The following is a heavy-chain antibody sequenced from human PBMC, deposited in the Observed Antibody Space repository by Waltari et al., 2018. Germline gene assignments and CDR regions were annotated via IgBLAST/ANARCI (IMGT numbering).Heavy chain of an antibody. D-gene: IGHD3-22*01. Sequence: QVQLQESGPGLVKPSETLSLTCTVSGGSISSYYWSWIRQPPGKGLEWIGYIYYSGSTNYNPSLKSRVTISVDTSKNQFSLKLSSVTADDTAVYYCARDRYDNIDYWGQGTLVTVSS. CDR1: GGSISSYY. CDR3: ARDRYDNIDY. J-gene: IGHJ4*02. CDR2: IYYSGST. V-gene: IGHV4-59*01.